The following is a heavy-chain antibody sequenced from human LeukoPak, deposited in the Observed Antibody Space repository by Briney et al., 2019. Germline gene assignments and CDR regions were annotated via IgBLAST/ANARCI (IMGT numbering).Heavy chain of an antibody. Sequence: PETLSLTCALYGGSFSGYYWSWISQPPGRGREWDGEIILIVRPTYNPSIKNGASISADTSTNQFSMKISSVTAADTAVYYCARGENGVITLYYCYNMDVWGKGTTVTVSS. CDR3: ARGENGVITLYYCYNMDV. CDR2: IILIVRP. D-gene: IGHD3-22*01. J-gene: IGHJ6*03. V-gene: IGHV4-34*01. CDR1: GGSFSGYY.